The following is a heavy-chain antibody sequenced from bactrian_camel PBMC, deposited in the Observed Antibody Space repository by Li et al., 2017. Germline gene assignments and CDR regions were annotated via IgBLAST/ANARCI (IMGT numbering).Heavy chain of an antibody. V-gene: IGHV3S54*01. CDR1: GSFSRTNV. J-gene: IGHJ4*01. D-gene: IGHD2*01. Sequence: HVQLVESGGDSVLAGGSLRLSCIVSGSFSRTNVVGWFRQAPGKEREGVASIYTGDGLQGSPEYADSVKGRFTVSGDNANNTVNLMMNSLKPEDTAMYYCAANFGPYCSGPYLARRANFLGQGTQVTVS. CDR2: IYTGDGLQGSP.